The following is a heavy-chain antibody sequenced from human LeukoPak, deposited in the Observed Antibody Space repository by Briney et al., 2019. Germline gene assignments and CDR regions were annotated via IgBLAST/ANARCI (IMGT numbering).Heavy chain of an antibody. Sequence: SETLSLTCTVSGGSISSSSYYWGWIRQPPGKGLEWIGSIYYSGSTYYNPSLKSRVTISVDTSKSQFSLKVSSVTAADTAVYYCARVHSDILTGYPAAVDPWGQGTLVTVFS. CDR3: ARVHSDILTGYPAAVDP. CDR1: GGSISSSSYY. J-gene: IGHJ5*02. CDR2: IYYSGST. V-gene: IGHV4-39*07. D-gene: IGHD3-9*01.